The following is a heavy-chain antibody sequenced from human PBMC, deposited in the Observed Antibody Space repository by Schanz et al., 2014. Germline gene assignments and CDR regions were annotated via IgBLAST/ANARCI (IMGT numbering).Heavy chain of an antibody. D-gene: IGHD6-19*01. V-gene: IGHV3-NL1*01. CDR1: GFTFSSYG. CDR3: AKCIGWYGRCAFDI. J-gene: IGHJ3*02. Sequence: LVESGGGVVQPGRSLRLSCAASGFTFSSYGMHWVRQAPGKGLEWVAVIYSGGSTFYTDSVKGRFTISRDNSKNTLYLQMNSLIAEDTAVYYCAKCIGWYGRCAFDIWGQGTMVTVSS. CDR2: IYSGGST.